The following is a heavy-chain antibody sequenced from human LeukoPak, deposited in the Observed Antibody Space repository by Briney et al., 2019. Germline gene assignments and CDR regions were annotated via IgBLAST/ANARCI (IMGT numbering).Heavy chain of an antibody. J-gene: IGHJ4*02. CDR1: GFTFSDYS. CDR2: ITTSSSAI. D-gene: IGHD1-26*01. Sequence: PGGSLRLSCAASGFTFSDYSMKWVRQAPGKGLEWVSYITTSSSAIYYADSVKGRFTISRDNAKNSLYLQMNSLRAEDTAVYYCARVRGSYHFDYWGQGTLVTVSS. CDR3: ARVRGSYHFDY. V-gene: IGHV3-48*01.